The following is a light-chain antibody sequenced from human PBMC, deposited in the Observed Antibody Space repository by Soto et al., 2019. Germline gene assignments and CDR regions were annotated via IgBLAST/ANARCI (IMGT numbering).Light chain of an antibody. CDR3: HQYDSSSWT. CDR2: GAS. CDR1: QGVDSSY. Sequence: EIVLTQSPGTLSLSPGERATVFCMASQGVDSSYLAWFQQKPGQAPRLLIYGASRRATGVPDRFSGSGSGTDFTLTITRLEPEDFAVYYCHQYDSSSWTFGQGTKVEI. V-gene: IGKV3-20*01. J-gene: IGKJ1*01.